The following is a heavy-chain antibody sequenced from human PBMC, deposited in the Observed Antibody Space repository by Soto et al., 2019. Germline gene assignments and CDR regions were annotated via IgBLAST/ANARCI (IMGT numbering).Heavy chain of an antibody. J-gene: IGHJ3*02. D-gene: IGHD3-16*01. V-gene: IGHV5-51*01. CDR1: GYSFTFYW. Sequence: GESLKISCEASGYSFTFYWIAWVRQLPGKGLEWMGIIYPDDSDTRYSPSFQGQVTISADESITTAFLQWSSLKASDTGMYYCARHQGEQSPFVIWGQATMVNVS. CDR3: ARHQGEQSPFVI. CDR2: IYPDDSDT.